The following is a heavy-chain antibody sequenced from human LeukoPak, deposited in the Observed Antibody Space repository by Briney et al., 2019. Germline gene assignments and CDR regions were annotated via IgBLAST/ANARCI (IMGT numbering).Heavy chain of an antibody. CDR1: GFTFDDYA. D-gene: IGHD5-18*01. Sequence: PGESLRLSCAASGFTFDDYAMHWVRQAPGKGLEWVSGISWNSGSIGYADSVKGRFTISRDNAKNSLYLQMNSLRAEDTALYYCAKDSDSYGFNWFDPWGQGTQVTVSS. V-gene: IGHV3-9*01. CDR2: ISWNSGSI. CDR3: AKDSDSYGFNWFDP. J-gene: IGHJ5*02.